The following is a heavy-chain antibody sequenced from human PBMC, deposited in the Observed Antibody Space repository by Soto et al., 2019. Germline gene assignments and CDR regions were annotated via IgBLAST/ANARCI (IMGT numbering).Heavy chain of an antibody. CDR3: ARPIMVRGVIGGYYYGMDV. V-gene: IGHV1-3*01. Sequence: ASVKVSCKASGYTFTSYAMHWVRQAPGQRLEWMGWINAGNGNTKYSQKFQGRVTITRDTSASTAYMELSSLRSEDTAVYYCARPIMVRGVIGGYYYGMDVWGQGTTVTVSS. J-gene: IGHJ6*02. CDR1: GYTFTSYA. D-gene: IGHD3-10*01. CDR2: INAGNGNT.